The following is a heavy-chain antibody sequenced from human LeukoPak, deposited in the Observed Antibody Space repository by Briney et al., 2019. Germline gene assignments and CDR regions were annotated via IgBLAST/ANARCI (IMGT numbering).Heavy chain of an antibody. J-gene: IGHJ6*03. CDR2: ISSSGSTI. D-gene: IGHD5-24*01. CDR3: ARAGPEMATRYYMDV. Sequence: PGGSLRLSCAASGFTFSSYEMNWVRQAPGKGLEWVSYISSSGSTIYYADSVKGRFTISRDNAKNSLYLQMNSLRAEDTAVYYCARAGPEMATRYYMDVWGKGTTVTVSS. V-gene: IGHV3-48*03. CDR1: GFTFSSYE.